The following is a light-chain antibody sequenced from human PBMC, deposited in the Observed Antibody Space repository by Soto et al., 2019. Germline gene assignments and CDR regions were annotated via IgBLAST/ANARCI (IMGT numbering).Light chain of an antibody. V-gene: IGLV1-40*01. Sequence: QSVLTQPPSVSGAPGQRVTISCTGSSSNIGAGYNVHWYQQLPGTAPKLLIYGNINRTSGVPDRFSGSKSGTSASLAITGLQAEDEADYYCQSYDSSLSVVFGGGTKLTVL. CDR1: SSNIGAGYN. CDR3: QSYDSSLSVV. CDR2: GNI. J-gene: IGLJ2*01.